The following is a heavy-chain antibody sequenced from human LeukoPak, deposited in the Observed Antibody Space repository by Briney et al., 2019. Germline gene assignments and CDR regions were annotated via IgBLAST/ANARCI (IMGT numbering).Heavy chain of an antibody. D-gene: IGHD6-13*01. Sequence: SETLSLTCTVSGGSISSYYWSWIRQPPGKGLEWIAYIYNSMSTNYNPSLKSRVTISVDTSKNQFSLKLSSVTAADTAVYYCAREDSSSWVDYWGQGTLVTVSS. CDR1: GGSISSYY. V-gene: IGHV4-59*12. CDR2: IYNSMST. J-gene: IGHJ4*02. CDR3: AREDSSSWVDY.